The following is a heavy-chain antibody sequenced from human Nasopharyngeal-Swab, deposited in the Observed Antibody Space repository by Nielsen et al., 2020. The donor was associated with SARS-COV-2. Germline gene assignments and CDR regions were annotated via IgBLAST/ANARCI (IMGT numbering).Heavy chain of an antibody. CDR1: GGSISSGGYY. Sequence: SETLSLTCTVSGGSISSGGYYWSWIRQHPGKGLEWIGYIYYSGSTNYNPSLKSRVTISVDTSKNQFSLKLSSVTAADTAVYYCARLVGATDYYYYGMDVWGQGTTVTVSS. CDR2: IYYSGST. J-gene: IGHJ6*02. D-gene: IGHD1-26*01. CDR3: ARLVGATDYYYYGMDV. V-gene: IGHV4-61*08.